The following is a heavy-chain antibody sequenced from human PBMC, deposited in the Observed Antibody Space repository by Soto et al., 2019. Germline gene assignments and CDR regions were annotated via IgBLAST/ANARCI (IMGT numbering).Heavy chain of an antibody. V-gene: IGHV3-23*01. CDR3: AKAPSLAAAAYQY. J-gene: IGHJ4*02. D-gene: IGHD6-13*01. Sequence: ISGGGITTYYADSVKGRFTISRDNSKNTLYLQMSSLRAEDTAVYYCAKAPSLAAAAYQYWGQGTLVTVSS. CDR2: ISGGGITT.